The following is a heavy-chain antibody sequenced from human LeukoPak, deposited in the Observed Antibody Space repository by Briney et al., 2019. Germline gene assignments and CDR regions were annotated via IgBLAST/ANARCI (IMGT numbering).Heavy chain of an antibody. CDR3: ARDREDTAED. J-gene: IGHJ4*02. Sequence: PGRSLRLSCAASGFTFSSYAMHWVRQAPGKGLEWVAVISYDGSNKYYADSVKGRFTISRDNSKNTLYLQMNSLRAEDTAVYYCARDREDTAEDWGQGTLVTV. V-gene: IGHV3-30-3*01. CDR2: ISYDGSNK. D-gene: IGHD5-18*01. CDR1: GFTFSSYA.